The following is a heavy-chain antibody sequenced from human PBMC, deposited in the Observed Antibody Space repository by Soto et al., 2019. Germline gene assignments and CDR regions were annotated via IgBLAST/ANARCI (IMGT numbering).Heavy chain of an antibody. CDR1: GGSISSYY. D-gene: IGHD6-13*01. CDR3: AREGAAGNYYYGMDV. Sequence: PSETLSLTCTVSGGSISSYYCSWIRQPPGKGLEWIGYIYYSGSTNYNPSLKSRVTISVDTSKNQFSLKLSSVTAADTAVYYCAREGAAGNYYYGMDVWGQGTTVTVSS. V-gene: IGHV4-59*01. CDR2: IYYSGST. J-gene: IGHJ6*02.